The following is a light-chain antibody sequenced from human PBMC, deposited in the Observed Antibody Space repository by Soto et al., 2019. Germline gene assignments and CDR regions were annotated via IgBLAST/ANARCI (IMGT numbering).Light chain of an antibody. CDR1: QSVSNN. V-gene: IGKV3-15*01. Sequence: ILMTQSPATLSVSPGERATLSCRASQSVSNNLAWYQQKPGQGPRLLIYDASTRATGIPARFSGSGSGTEFTLTISGLQSEDFAVYSCQQRSNWPPMYTFGQGTKLEIK. CDR2: DAS. J-gene: IGKJ2*01. CDR3: QQRSNWPPMYT.